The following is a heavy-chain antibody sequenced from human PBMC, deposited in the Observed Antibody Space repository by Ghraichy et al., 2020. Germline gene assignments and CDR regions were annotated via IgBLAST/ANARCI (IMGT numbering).Heavy chain of an antibody. CDR2: ISHSGST. J-gene: IGHJ4*02. Sequence: SETLSLTCAVSGGSISSCDWWSWVRQSPGKRLVWIGDISHSGSTNYTPSLKRRVTVSADKSKNLFSLEVKSVTAADTAVYYCAREWGTYYLDSWGQGTLVTVSS. CDR3: AREWGTYYLDS. CDR1: GGSISSCDW. D-gene: IGHD3-16*01. V-gene: IGHV4-4*02.